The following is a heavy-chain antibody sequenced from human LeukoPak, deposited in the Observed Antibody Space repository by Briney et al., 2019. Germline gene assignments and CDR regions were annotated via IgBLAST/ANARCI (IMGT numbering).Heavy chain of an antibody. CDR1: GYSFTSLW. V-gene: IGHV5-10-1*01. CDR2: IDPSDSYT. Sequence: GESLRISCKGSGYSFTSLWISWVRQIPRKGLGWMGRIDPSDSYTNYSTSIQGHVTISADKYISHAYLQKSSLKAADTAMYCCAGPKYSSGPGGMDYFDYWGEGTQVAVCS. CDR3: AGPKYSSGPGGMDYFDY. J-gene: IGHJ4*02. D-gene: IGHD6-19*01.